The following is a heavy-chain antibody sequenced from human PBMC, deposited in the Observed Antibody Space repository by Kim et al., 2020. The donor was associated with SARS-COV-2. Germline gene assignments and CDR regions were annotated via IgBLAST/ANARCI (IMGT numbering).Heavy chain of an antibody. CDR2: IIPVFGTS. CDR3: ARIRWELRAGYFYGMDV. D-gene: IGHD1-26*01. CDR1: EGTFDGYA. Sequence: SVKVSCKTSEGTFDGYAISWVRQAPGQGLEWMGGIIPVFGTSNYAQKFEDRLTITADESTSTAYMDLSRLRSEDTANYYCARIRWELRAGYFYGMDVWGQGTAVTVSS. J-gene: IGHJ6*02. V-gene: IGHV1-69*13.